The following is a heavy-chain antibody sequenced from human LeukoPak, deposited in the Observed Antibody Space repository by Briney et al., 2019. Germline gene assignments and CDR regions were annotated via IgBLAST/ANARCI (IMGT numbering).Heavy chain of an antibody. J-gene: IGHJ4*02. Sequence: GGSLRLSCAASGFTFSDHYMDWVRQAPGKGLEWVGRTRNKANSYTTEYAASVRGRFTISRDDSKNSLYLQMNSQKTEDTAVYYCTTTSGSLDYFDYWGQGTLVSVSS. D-gene: IGHD1-26*01. CDR3: TTTSGSLDYFDY. V-gene: IGHV3-72*01. CDR2: TRNKANSYTT. CDR1: GFTFSDHY.